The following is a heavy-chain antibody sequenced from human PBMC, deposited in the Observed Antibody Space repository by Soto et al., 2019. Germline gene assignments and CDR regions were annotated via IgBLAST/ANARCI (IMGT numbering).Heavy chain of an antibody. D-gene: IGHD3-10*01. V-gene: IGHV5-10-1*01. Sequence: PGESLKISCKGSGYSFTSYWISWVRQMPGKGLEWMGRIDPSDSYTNYSPSSQGHVTISADKSISTAYLQWSSLKASDTAMYYCARYGSGARGWFDPWGQGTLVTVSS. CDR1: GYSFTSYW. CDR3: ARYGSGARGWFDP. CDR2: IDPSDSYT. J-gene: IGHJ5*02.